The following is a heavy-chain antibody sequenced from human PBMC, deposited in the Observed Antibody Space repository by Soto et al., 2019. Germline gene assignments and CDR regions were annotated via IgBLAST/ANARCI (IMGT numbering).Heavy chain of an antibody. J-gene: IGHJ6*02. V-gene: IGHV4-61*01. Sequence: SETLSLTCTVSGYSISSGSYWSWIRQPPGKGLEWIGYIYYSGSTNYNPSLKSRVTISVDTSKNQFSLKLSSVTAADTAVYYCARGAERGYYDFWSGYRNAATYYYYGMDVWGQGTTVTV. D-gene: IGHD3-3*01. CDR1: GYSISSGSY. CDR3: ARGAERGYYDFWSGYRNAATYYYYGMDV. CDR2: IYYSGST.